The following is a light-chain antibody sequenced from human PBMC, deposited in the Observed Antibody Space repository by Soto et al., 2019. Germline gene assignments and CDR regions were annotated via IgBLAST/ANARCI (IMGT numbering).Light chain of an antibody. V-gene: IGKV4-1*01. CDR2: WAS. Sequence: DIVMTQSPDSLAVSLGERATINCKSSQSVLYSSNNKNYLAWYQQKPGQPPKLLIYWASARESGVPDRFSGSGSGTDFTLAISSLQAEDVAVYYCQQHYSTPYTFAKGTKLEIK. CDR1: QSVLYSSNNKNY. J-gene: IGKJ2*01. CDR3: QQHYSTPYT.